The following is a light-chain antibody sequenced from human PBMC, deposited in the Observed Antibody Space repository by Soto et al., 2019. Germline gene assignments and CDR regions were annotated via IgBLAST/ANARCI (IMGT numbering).Light chain of an antibody. CDR1: SSDVGGYNY. CDR2: DVS. CDR3: SSYTSSSSLG. J-gene: IGLJ1*01. Sequence: SVLTQPASVSGSPGQSITISCTGTSSDVGGYNYVSWYQQHPGKAPKLMIYDVSNRPSGVSNRFSGSKSGNTASLTISGLQADDEADYYCSSYTSSSSLGFGTGTKVTVL. V-gene: IGLV2-14*01.